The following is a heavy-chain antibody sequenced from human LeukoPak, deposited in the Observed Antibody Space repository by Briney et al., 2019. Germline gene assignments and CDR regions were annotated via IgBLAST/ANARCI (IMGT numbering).Heavy chain of an antibody. CDR3: ARDAAMARGIFDY. CDR1: GGSISSYY. V-gene: IGHV4-59*01. D-gene: IGHD3-10*01. Sequence: PSETLSLTCTVSGGSISSYYWSWIRQPPGKGLEWIGYIYYSGSTNYNPSLKSRVTISVDTSKNRFSLKLSSVTAADTAVYYCARDAAMARGIFDYWGQGTLVTVSS. J-gene: IGHJ4*02. CDR2: IYYSGST.